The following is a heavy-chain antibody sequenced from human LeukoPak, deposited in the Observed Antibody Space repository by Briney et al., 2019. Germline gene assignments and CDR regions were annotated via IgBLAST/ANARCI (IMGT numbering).Heavy chain of an antibody. CDR1: GFTVSSNY. V-gene: IGHV3-53*01. J-gene: IGHJ4*02. D-gene: IGHD3-10*01. CDR2: IYSGGNT. CDR3: ARGQHSESYKADY. Sequence: GGSLRLSCAASGFTVSSNYMSWVRQAPGKGLEWVSVIYSGGNTYYADSVKGRFTISRDNSKNTLYLQMNSLRAEDAAVYYCARGQHSESYKADYWGQGTLVTVSS.